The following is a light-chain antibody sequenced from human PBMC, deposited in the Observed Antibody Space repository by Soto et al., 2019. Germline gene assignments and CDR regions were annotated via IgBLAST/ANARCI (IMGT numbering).Light chain of an antibody. CDR3: SSITSRCTLI. CDR2: EVR. Sequence: QSARTQPASVSASPGRSMTITRAGTMRDIDAYRLVSWYQRPPGNAPRLIFYEVRKRPSGIPLRFSASKSGNAASLTISGLHAEDEAHHYCSSITSRCTLIFGGGTKVTVL. J-gene: IGLJ2*01. CDR1: MRDIDAYRL. V-gene: IGLV2-14*03.